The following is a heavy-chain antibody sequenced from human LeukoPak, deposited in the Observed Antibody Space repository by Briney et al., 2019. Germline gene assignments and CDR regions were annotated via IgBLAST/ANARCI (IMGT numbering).Heavy chain of an antibody. Sequence: SETLSLTCAVYGGSFSGYYWSWIRQPPGKGLEWIGEINHSGSTNYNPSLKSRVTISVDTSKNQFSLKLSSVTAADTAVYYCARAPPNYDSSGYYYVIPYYFDYWGQGTLVTVSS. CDR3: ARAPPNYDSSGYYYVIPYYFDY. CDR1: GGSFSGYY. V-gene: IGHV4-34*01. J-gene: IGHJ4*02. CDR2: INHSGST. D-gene: IGHD3-22*01.